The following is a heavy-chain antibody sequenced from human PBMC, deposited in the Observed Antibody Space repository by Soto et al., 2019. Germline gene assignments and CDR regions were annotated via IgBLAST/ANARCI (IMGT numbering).Heavy chain of an antibody. CDR3: AKDPRIGAAGTGDY. Sequence: EVQLLESGGGLVQPGGSLRLSCAASGFTFSSYAMGWVRQAPGKGLAWVSTISGSGGSTYYADSVKGRFTISRDNSKNTLYLQMKSLRAEDTALYYFAKDPRIGAAGTGDYWGQGTLVTVSS. D-gene: IGHD6-13*01. CDR2: ISGSGGST. J-gene: IGHJ4*02. V-gene: IGHV3-23*01. CDR1: GFTFSSYA.